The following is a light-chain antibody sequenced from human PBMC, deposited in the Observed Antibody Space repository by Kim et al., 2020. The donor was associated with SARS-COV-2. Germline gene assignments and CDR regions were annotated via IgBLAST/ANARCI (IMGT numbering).Light chain of an antibody. CDR3: QQYDPYFPYT. Sequence: EIVLTQSPGTLSLSPGERATLSCRTSETISSDYVAWYRHKPGQAPRLVIYGASTRATGIPERFSGRESGTDFTLTISRLETEDFALYYCQQYDPYFPYTLGQWKKEEI. V-gene: IGKV3-20*01. CDR1: ETISSDY. CDR2: GAS. J-gene: IGKJ2*01.